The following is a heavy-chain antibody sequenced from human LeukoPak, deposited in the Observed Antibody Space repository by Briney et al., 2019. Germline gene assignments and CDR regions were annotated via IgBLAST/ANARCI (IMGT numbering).Heavy chain of an antibody. D-gene: IGHD1-7*01. V-gene: IGHV1-69*01. J-gene: IGHJ4*02. Sequence: SVKVSCKAPGGTFSNYAISWVRQAPGQGLEWMGGIIPIFGPATYAQNFQGRLSITADESTSTAYMELSSLTSEDTATYYCSIYAAWNWPDGYIDYWGPGTLVTVSS. CDR3: SIYAAWNWPDGYIDY. CDR2: IIPIFGPA. CDR1: GGTFSNYA.